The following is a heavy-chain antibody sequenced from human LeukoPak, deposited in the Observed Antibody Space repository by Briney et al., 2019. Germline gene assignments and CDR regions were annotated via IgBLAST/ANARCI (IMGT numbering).Heavy chain of an antibody. CDR3: ARQGVLRYFDWLSSTDAFDI. V-gene: IGHV5-51*01. CDR2: IYPGDSDT. D-gene: IGHD3-9*01. J-gene: IGHJ3*02. CDR1: GYSFTSYW. Sequence: GESLKISCKGSGYSFTSYWIGWVRPMPGKGLEWMGIIYPGDSDTRYSPSFQGQVTISADKSISTAYLQWSSVKASDTAMYYCARQGVLRYFDWLSSTDAFDIWGQGTMVTVSS.